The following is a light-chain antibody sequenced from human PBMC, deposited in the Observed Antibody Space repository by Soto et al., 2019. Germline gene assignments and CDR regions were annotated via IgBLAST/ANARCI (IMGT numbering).Light chain of an antibody. CDR1: QSVSSN. CDR2: GAS. Sequence: EVVMAQSPDTLSVSPGERATLSCRASQSVSSNLAWYQQKLGQAPRLLIYGASTRATGISAKCSGSGSGTEFTLTISSLQSEDFAVYYCQQYNNWPPITFGQGTRLEIK. CDR3: QQYNNWPPIT. J-gene: IGKJ5*01. V-gene: IGKV3-15*01.